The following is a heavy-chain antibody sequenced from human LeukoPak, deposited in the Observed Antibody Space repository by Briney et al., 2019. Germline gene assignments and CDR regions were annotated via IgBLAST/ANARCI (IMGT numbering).Heavy chain of an antibody. CDR3: ASENTAMDVSFDY. Sequence: ASVKVSCKASGYTLTGYYMHWVRQAPGQGLEWVGWINPNSGGTNYARKFQGRVTMTRDTSISTAYMELSRLRSDDTAVYYCASENTAMDVSFDYWGQGTLVTVSS. CDR2: INPNSGGT. CDR1: GYTLTGYY. J-gene: IGHJ4*02. V-gene: IGHV1-2*02. D-gene: IGHD5-18*01.